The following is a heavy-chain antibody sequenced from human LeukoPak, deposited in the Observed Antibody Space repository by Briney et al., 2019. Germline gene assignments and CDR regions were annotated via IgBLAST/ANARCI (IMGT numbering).Heavy chain of an antibody. D-gene: IGHD5-18*01. CDR1: GFTFSSYS. V-gene: IGHV3-21*01. CDR2: ISSSSSYI. CDR3: ARAITNYGYIFDC. Sequence: GGSLRLSCAASGFTFSSYSMNWVRQAPGKGLEWVSSISSSSSYIYYADSVKGRFIISRDNAKNSLYLQMNSLRAEDTAVYYCARAITNYGYIFDCWGQGTLVTVSS. J-gene: IGHJ4*02.